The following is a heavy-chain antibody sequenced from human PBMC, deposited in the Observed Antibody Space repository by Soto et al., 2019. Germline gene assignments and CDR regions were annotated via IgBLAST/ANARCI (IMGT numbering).Heavy chain of an antibody. CDR2: IKNKADGGTT. D-gene: IGHD2-8*01. J-gene: IGHJ6*02. CDR3: TTDSSLPHAVRDYYGMDV. V-gene: IGHV3-15*01. Sequence: EVQLVESGGGLVKPGGSLRLSCAASGFTFGNAWMSWVRQAPGKGLEWVGRIKNKADGGTTDYATPVKGRFTISRDDSKNTLYLQMNSLTTEDTAVYYCTTDSSLPHAVRDYYGMDVWGQGTTVTVSS. CDR1: GFTFGNAW.